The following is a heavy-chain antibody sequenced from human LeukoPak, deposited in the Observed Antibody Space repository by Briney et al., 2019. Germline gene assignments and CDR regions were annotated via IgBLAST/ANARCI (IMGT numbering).Heavy chain of an antibody. CDR1: GGSISSSSYY. D-gene: IGHD4-23*01. CDR3: ARVRGYRGAFDI. Sequence: SETLSLTCTVSGGSISSSSYYWGWIRQPPGKGLEWIGSIYYSGSTYYNPSLKSRVTISVDTSKNQFFLKLSSVTAADTAVYYCARVRGYRGAFDIWGQGTMVTVSS. CDR2: IYYSGST. J-gene: IGHJ3*02. V-gene: IGHV4-39*07.